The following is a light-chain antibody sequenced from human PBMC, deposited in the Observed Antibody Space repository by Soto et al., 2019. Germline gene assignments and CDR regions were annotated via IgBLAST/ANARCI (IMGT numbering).Light chain of an antibody. CDR2: GAS. J-gene: IGKJ3*01. Sequence: ELVLTQSPGTLSLSPGERATLSCRASQSGSSSYLAWYQQKPGQAPRLLIYGASSRATGIPARFSGSGSETDFTLTISRLEPEDLAVYYCQQYGSSLLFTFGPGTKVAIQ. CDR1: QSGSSSY. V-gene: IGKV3-20*01. CDR3: QQYGSSLLFT.